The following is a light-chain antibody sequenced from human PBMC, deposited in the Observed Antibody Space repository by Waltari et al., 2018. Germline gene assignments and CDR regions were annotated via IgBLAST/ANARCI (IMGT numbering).Light chain of an antibody. CDR1: SSDVGGYNY. CDR2: EVS. J-gene: IGLJ1*01. Sequence: QSALTQPASVSGSPGQSITIPCTGTSSDVGGYNYVSWYQQHPVKAPKLMIYEVSNRPSGVSNRFSGSKSGNTASLTISGLQAEDEADYYCSSYTSSSTSYVFGTGTKVTVL. V-gene: IGLV2-14*01. CDR3: SSYTSSSTSYV.